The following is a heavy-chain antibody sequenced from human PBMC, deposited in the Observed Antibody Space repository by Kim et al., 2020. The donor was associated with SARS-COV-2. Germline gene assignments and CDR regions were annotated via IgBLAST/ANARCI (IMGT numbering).Heavy chain of an antibody. J-gene: IGHJ5*02. Sequence: GGSLRLSYAASGFTFSSYWMSWVRQAPGKGLEWVANIKQDGSEKYYVDSVKGRFTISRDNAKNSLYLQMNSLRAEDTAVYYCARDHLTIFGVVIPVGNWFDPWGQGTLVTVSS. CDR1: GFTFSSYW. CDR2: IKQDGSEK. D-gene: IGHD3-3*01. CDR3: ARDHLTIFGVVIPVGNWFDP. V-gene: IGHV3-7*03.